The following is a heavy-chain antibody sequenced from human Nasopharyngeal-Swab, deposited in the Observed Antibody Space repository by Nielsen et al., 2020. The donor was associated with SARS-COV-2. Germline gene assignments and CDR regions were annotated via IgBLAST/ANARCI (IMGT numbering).Heavy chain of an antibody. Sequence: ASVKVSCKASGYTFTSYAMNWVRQAPGQGLEWMGWINTNTGNPTYAQGFTGRFVFSLDTSDSTAYLQISSLKAEDTAVYYCAGDQLTGYSSGWFTFDYWGQGTLVTVSS. D-gene: IGHD6-19*01. CDR3: AGDQLTGYSSGWFTFDY. CDR2: INTNTGNP. V-gene: IGHV7-4-1*02. CDR1: GYTFTSYA. J-gene: IGHJ4*02.